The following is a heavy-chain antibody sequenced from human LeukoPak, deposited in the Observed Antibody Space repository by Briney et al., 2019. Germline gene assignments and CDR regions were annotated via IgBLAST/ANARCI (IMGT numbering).Heavy chain of an antibody. CDR3: ARDETYITGTTNQYYYYYMDV. D-gene: IGHD1-7*01. Sequence: ASVTVSCKASGYTFTGYYMHWVRQAPGQGLEWMGWINPNSGGTNYAQKFQGRVTMTRDTSISTAYMELSRLRSDDTAVYYCARDETYITGTTNQYYYYYMDVWGKGTTVTVSS. CDR2: INPNSGGT. V-gene: IGHV1-2*02. CDR1: GYTFTGYY. J-gene: IGHJ6*03.